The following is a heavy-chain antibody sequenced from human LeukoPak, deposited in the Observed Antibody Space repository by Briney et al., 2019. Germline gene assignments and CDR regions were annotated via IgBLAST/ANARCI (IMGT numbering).Heavy chain of an antibody. Sequence: SETLSLTCTVSGGSINSTNYYWGWIRQPPGKGLEWIGSIYYSGSTYYNPSLRSRVTISVDTSKNQFSLKLTSVTAADTAVYYCAREMKSGSWGLDYWGQGALVTVSS. CDR3: AREMKSGSWGLDY. D-gene: IGHD6-13*01. J-gene: IGHJ4*02. CDR2: IYYSGST. CDR1: GGSINSTNYY. V-gene: IGHV4-39*02.